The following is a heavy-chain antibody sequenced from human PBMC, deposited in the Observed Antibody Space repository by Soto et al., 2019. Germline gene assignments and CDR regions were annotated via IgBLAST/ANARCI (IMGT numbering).Heavy chain of an antibody. V-gene: IGHV4-4*02. CDR1: GGSISSNNW. Sequence: QVQLQESGPGLVKPSGTLSLTCAVSGGSISSNNWWSWVRQPPGKGLEWIGEIYHSWSTNYNPSPKGLVTRSVEKSKYQVSPTLSSVAAADTAVYYCAGDPATGCGTNRCYEHSYYGMEVWGQGTTVTVS. D-gene: IGHD2-2*01. CDR3: AGDPATGCGTNRCYEHSYYGMEV. J-gene: IGHJ6*02. CDR2: IYHSWST.